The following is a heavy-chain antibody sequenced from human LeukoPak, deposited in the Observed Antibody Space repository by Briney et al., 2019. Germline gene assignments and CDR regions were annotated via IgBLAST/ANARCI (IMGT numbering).Heavy chain of an antibody. V-gene: IGHV5-51*01. CDR1: GYRFTRHW. CDR3: SSPYASGSKCPYYFDF. Sequence: GESLKISCKGSGYRFTRHWIGWVRQTPGKGLEWMGIIYPGDSATRYSPSFQGQVTISADKSISTAYLQWSSLQASDTAMYYCSSPYASGSKCPYYFDFWGQGTLVTVSS. J-gene: IGHJ4*02. D-gene: IGHD3-10*01. CDR2: IYPGDSAT.